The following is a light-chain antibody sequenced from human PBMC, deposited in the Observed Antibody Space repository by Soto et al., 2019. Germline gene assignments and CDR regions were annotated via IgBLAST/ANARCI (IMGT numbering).Light chain of an antibody. CDR2: GAS. J-gene: IGKJ5*01. CDR1: QNISSY. CDR3: QKYKSWPPIT. V-gene: IGKV3-15*01. Sequence: LVLTKSQATLSFAPGTRATLSCRASQNISSYLIWYQQKPGQAPRLLIYGASTRATGVPDRFSGTGSGTEFTLTISRLKSEDYAVYDCQKYKSWPPITGGQGTRREIK.